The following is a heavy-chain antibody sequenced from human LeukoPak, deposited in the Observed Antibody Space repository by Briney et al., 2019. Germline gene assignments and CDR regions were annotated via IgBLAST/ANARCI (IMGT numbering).Heavy chain of an antibody. V-gene: IGHV3-66*04. CDR3: AILSGDGRGSFY. CDR2: IYGDGST. CDR1: AFTVSTNY. D-gene: IGHD3-10*01. J-gene: IGHJ4*02. Sequence: GGSLRLSCVASAFTVSTNYMIWVRQAPGKGLEWVSLIYGDGSTYYADSVKGRVTISRDNSRGTLSLQMNSLRAEDTAVYFCAILSGDGRGSFYWGQGTLVTVSS.